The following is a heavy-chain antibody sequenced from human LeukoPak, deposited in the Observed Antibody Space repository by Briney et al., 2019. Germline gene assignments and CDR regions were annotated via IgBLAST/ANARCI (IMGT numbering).Heavy chain of an antibody. J-gene: IGHJ4*02. Sequence: GGSLRLSCAASGFTFSSYAMSWVRHAPGKGLEWVSAISGSGGSTYYADSVKGRFTISRDNSKNTLYLQMNSLRAEDTAVYYCAKDGVVVTSPFDCWGQGTLVTVSS. CDR1: GFTFSSYA. CDR2: ISGSGGST. D-gene: IGHD2-21*02. V-gene: IGHV3-23*01. CDR3: AKDGVVVTSPFDC.